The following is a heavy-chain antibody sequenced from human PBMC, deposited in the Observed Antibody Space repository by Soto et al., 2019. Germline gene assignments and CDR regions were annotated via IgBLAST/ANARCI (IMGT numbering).Heavy chain of an antibody. CDR1: GYNFTRHD. D-gene: IGHD1-26*01. V-gene: IGHV1-8*01. J-gene: IGHJ3*02. CDR2: MNPNSGNT. CDR3: LRRLRVVGANHRSLNDTDT. Sequence: AAGNIGYKASGYNFTRHDIDWVRQATGQGLEWIRWMNPNSGNTGYSQKFQVRVTMTSNTSISTSYLELSSLRPLDTAVYYCLRRLRVVGANHRSLNDTDTSGHGTM.